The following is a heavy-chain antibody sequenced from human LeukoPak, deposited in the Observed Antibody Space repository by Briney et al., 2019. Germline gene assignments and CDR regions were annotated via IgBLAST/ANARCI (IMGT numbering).Heavy chain of an antibody. CDR2: INHSGST. CDR1: GGSFSGYY. J-gene: IGHJ4*02. CDR3: AREEPNYYGSGSYDY. D-gene: IGHD3-10*01. V-gene: IGHV4-34*01. Sequence: PSETLSLTCAVYGGSFSGYYWSWIRQPPGKGLEWIGEINHSGSTNYNPSLKSRVTISVDTSKNQFSLKLSSVTAADTAVYYCAREEPNYYGSGSYDYWGQGTLVTVSS.